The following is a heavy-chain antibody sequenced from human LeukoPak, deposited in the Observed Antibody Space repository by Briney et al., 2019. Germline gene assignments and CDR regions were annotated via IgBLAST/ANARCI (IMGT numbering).Heavy chain of an antibody. V-gene: IGHV4-4*07. CDR1: GGSISSYY. CDR3: ARVRRDMVRGGSYYFDY. D-gene: IGHD3-10*01. Sequence: SETLSLTCTVSGGSISSYYWSWIRQPAGKGLEWIGRIYTSGSTNYNPSLKSRVTMSVDTSKNQFSLKLSSVTAADTVVYYCARVRRDMVRGGSYYFDYWGQGTLVTVSS. CDR2: IYTSGST. J-gene: IGHJ4*02.